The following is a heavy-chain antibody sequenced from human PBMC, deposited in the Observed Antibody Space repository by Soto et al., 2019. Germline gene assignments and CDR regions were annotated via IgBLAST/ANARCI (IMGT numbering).Heavy chain of an antibody. CDR1: GFTFGDYA. J-gene: IGHJ4*02. D-gene: IGHD1-26*01. CDR2: IRSKAYGGTT. V-gene: IGHV3-49*03. CDR3: TRARWELPHPPPDY. Sequence: PGGSLRLSCTASGFTFGDYAMSWFRQAPGKGLEWVGFIRSKAYGGTTEYAASVKGRFTISRDDSKSIAYLQMNSLKTEDTAVYYCTRARWELPHPPPDYWGQGTLVTVSS.